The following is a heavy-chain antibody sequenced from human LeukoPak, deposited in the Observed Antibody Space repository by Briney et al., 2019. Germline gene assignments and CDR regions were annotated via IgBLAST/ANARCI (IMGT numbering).Heavy chain of an antibody. CDR1: GGSISSYY. V-gene: IGHV4-59*01. Sequence: PSETLSLTCTVSGGSISSYYWSWIRQPPGKGLEWIGYIYYSGSTNCNPSLKSRVTISVDTSKNQFSLKLSSVTAADTAVYYCASSDSGYDFWFDYWGQGTLVTVSS. J-gene: IGHJ4*02. CDR3: ASSDSGYDFWFDY. CDR2: IYYSGST. D-gene: IGHD5-12*01.